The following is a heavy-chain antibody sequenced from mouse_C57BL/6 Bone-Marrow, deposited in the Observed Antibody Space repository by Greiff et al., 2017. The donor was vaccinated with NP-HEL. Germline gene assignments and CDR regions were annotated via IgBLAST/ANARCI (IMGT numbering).Heavy chain of an antibody. J-gene: IGHJ3*01. Sequence: EVKLMESGAELVRPGASVKLSCTASGFNIKDDYMHWVKQRPEQGLEWIGWIDPENGDTEYASKFQGKATITADTSSNTAYLQLSSLTSEDTAVYYCTRYTLLDAYWGQGTLVTASA. CDR2: IDPENGDT. CDR3: TRYTLLDAY. CDR1: GFNIKDDY. V-gene: IGHV14-4*01. D-gene: IGHD2-10*01.